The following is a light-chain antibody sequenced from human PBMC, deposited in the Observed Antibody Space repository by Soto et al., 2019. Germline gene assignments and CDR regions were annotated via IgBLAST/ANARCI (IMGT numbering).Light chain of an antibody. V-gene: IGKV3-11*01. CDR3: QQRSNWPPAWT. J-gene: IGKJ1*01. CDR2: DAY. CDR1: QSVSSY. Sequence: EIVLTQSPATLSLSPGERATLSCRASQSVSSYLAWYQQKPGQAPRLLIYDAYNRATGIPPRFSGSGSGTDFTLTISSLEPEDFAVYYCQQRSNWPPAWTFGQGTKV.